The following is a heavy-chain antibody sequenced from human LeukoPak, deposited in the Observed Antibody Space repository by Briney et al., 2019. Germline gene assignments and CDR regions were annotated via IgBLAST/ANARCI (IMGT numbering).Heavy chain of an antibody. CDR2: INPNSGGT. CDR1: GYTFTSYA. J-gene: IGHJ4*02. CDR3: ARASVRFLELLFYYLDY. D-gene: IGHD3-3*01. Sequence: ASVKVSCKASGYTFTSYAMNWVRQAPGQGLEWMGWINPNSGGTNYAQKFQGRVTMTRDTSISTAYMELSRLRSDDTAVYLCARASVRFLELLFYYLDYWGQGTLVTVSS. V-gene: IGHV1-2*02.